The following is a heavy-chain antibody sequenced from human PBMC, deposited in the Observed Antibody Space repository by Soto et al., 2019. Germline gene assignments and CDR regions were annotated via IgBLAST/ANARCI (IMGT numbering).Heavy chain of an antibody. V-gene: IGHV4-61*01. D-gene: IGHD3-22*01. CDR3: ARQVWGTMIVVVNAFDI. CDR1: GGSVSSGSYY. CDR2: IYYSGST. Sequence: SETLSLTCTVSGGSVSSGSYYWSWIRQPPGKGLEWIGYIYYSGSTNYNPSLKSRVTISVDTSKNQFSLKLSSVTAADTAVYYCARQVWGTMIVVVNAFDIWGQGTMVTVSS. J-gene: IGHJ3*02.